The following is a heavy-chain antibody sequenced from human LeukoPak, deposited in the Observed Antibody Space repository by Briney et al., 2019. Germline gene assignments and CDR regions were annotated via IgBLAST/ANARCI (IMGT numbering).Heavy chain of an antibody. CDR1: GYSFTSYW. CDR2: INPGDSDT. CDR3: ARQYLSGHTDY. Sequence: GESLKISCKVPGYSFTSYWVGWVRQLPGKGLGWMGIINPGDSDTTYSPSFQAQVTISADKSISTAYLQWTSLKASYTAMYYCARQYLSGHTDYWGQGTLVTVSS. D-gene: IGHD6-19*01. V-gene: IGHV5-51*01. J-gene: IGHJ4*02.